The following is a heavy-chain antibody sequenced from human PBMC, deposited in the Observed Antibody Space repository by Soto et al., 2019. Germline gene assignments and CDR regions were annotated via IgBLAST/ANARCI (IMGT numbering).Heavy chain of an antibody. J-gene: IGHJ4*02. CDR3: ARDQYSSGWSDY. Sequence: PSETLSLTCAVYGGSFSGYYWSWIRQPPGKGLEWIGEINHSGSTNYNPSLKSRVTISVDTSKNQFSLKLSSVTAADTAVYYCARDQYSSGWSDYWGQGTLVT. CDR2: INHSGST. CDR1: GGSFSGYY. V-gene: IGHV4-34*01. D-gene: IGHD6-19*01.